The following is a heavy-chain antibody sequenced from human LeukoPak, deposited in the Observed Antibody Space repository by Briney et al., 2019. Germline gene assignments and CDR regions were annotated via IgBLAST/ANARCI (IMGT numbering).Heavy chain of an antibody. CDR3: ARDRSSGWYLTPGFDP. D-gene: IGHD6-19*01. V-gene: IGHV3-21*01. J-gene: IGHJ5*02. CDR2: ISKNSGYM. Sequence: PGGSLRLSCAASGFTFSSYSMNWVRQAPGKGLEWVSSISKNSGYMYYIDSVKGRFTISRDNAKNSMYLQINSLRAEDTAVYYCARDRSSGWYLTPGFDPWGQGTLVTVSS. CDR1: GFTFSSYS.